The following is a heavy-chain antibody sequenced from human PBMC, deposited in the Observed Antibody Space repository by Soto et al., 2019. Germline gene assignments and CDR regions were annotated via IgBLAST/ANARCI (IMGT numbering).Heavy chain of an antibody. V-gene: IGHV3-23*01. Sequence: EVQLLESGGGLVQPGGFLRLSCAASGFTFNTYAMTWVRQAPGKGLEWVSSIGAIGGSTYYADSVKGRFTISRDSSKNTVYRQVNSLRAEDTAVYYCARDRDCFDYWGQGTLVTVSS. CDR1: GFTFNTYA. CDR3: ARDRDCFDY. J-gene: IGHJ4*02. CDR2: IGAIGGST.